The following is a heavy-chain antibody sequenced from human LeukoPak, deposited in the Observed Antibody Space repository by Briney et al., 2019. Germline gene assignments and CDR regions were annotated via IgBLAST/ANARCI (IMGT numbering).Heavy chain of an antibody. Sequence: SVKVSCKASGGTFSSYAISWVRQAPGQGLEWTGRIIPIFGTANYAQKFQGRVTITADKSTSTAYMELSSLRSEDTAVYYCARVPLSGSRTYYFDYWGQGTLVTVSS. V-gene: IGHV1-69*06. D-gene: IGHD1-26*01. CDR2: IIPIFGTA. CDR3: ARVPLSGSRTYYFDY. J-gene: IGHJ4*02. CDR1: GGTFSSYA.